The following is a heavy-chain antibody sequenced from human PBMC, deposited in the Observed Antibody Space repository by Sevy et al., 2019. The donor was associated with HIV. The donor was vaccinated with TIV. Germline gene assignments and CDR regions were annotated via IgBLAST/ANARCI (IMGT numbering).Heavy chain of an antibody. D-gene: IGHD3-3*01. J-gene: IGHJ3*02. V-gene: IGHV3-30*04. CDR1: GFVFSSYA. CDR3: ARPRFLEWLSSAAFDI. CDR2: IAYDGSNK. Sequence: GGSLRLSCTASGFVFSSYAMHWVRQAPGKGLEWVAFIAYDGSNKNYADSVKGRFTLSRNNSKNKLNLQMNSLGAEDTAVYYCARPRFLEWLSSAAFDIWGQGTMVTVSS.